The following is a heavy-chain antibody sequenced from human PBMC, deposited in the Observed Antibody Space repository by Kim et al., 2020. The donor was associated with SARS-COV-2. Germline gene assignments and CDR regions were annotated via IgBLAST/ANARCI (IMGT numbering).Heavy chain of an antibody. D-gene: IGHD5-12*01. CDR1: GFTFSSYG. V-gene: IGHV3-33*05. Sequence: GGSLRLSCAASGFTFSSYGMHWVRQAPGKGLEWVAVISYDGSNKYYADSVKGRFTISRDNSKNTLYLQMNSLRAEDTAVYYCARDPVDIVATTPNFDYWGQGTLVTVSS. CDR3: ARDPVDIVATTPNFDY. CDR2: ISYDGSNK. J-gene: IGHJ4*02.